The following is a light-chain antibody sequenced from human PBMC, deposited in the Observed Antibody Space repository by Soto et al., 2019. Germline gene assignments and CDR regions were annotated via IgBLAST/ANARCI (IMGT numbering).Light chain of an antibody. Sequence: IQMTQSPSSLSASVGDRVNITCRAIQGISTYLNWYQQTPGKAPKLLIHAASSLHRGVPSRFSGGGSGTDFTLIISSLQPEDFATYYCQQSYTMAPNTFGQGTRLEIK. V-gene: IGKV1-39*01. CDR2: AAS. CDR3: QQSYTMAPNT. CDR1: QGISTY. J-gene: IGKJ2*01.